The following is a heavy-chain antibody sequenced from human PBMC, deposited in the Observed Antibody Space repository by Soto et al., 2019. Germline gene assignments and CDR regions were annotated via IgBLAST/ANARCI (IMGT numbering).Heavy chain of an antibody. CDR2: INHTGGT. CDR1: GGSVNGYY. CDR3: ATRITVFGLLIPPFDP. Sequence: NPSETLSLTCAVYGGSVNGYYWNWIRQPPGKGLEWIGEINHTGGTHYNPSLKSRVTMSVDTSKNQFSLRLSSVTVADTAIYYCATRITVFGLLIPPFDPWGQETQVTVSS. J-gene: IGHJ5*02. D-gene: IGHD3-3*01. V-gene: IGHV4-34*01.